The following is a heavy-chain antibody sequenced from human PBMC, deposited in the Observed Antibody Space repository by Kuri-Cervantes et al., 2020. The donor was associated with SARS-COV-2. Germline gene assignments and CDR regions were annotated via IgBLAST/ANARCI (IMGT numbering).Heavy chain of an antibody. D-gene: IGHD7-27*01. V-gene: IGHV1-24*01. CDR2: FDPEDGET. Sequence: ASVKVSCKVSGYTLTELSMHWVRQAPGKGLEWMGGFDPEDGETIYAQKFQGRVTMTEDTSTDTAYMELSSLRSEDTAVYYCARDRTGDGDWEYYFDYWGQGTLVTVSS. CDR3: ARDRTGDGDWEYYFDY. CDR1: GYTLTELS. J-gene: IGHJ4*02.